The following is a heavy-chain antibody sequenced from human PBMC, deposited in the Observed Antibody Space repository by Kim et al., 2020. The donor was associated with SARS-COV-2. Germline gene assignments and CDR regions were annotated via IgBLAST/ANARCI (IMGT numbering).Heavy chain of an antibody. J-gene: IGHJ4*02. D-gene: IGHD1-26*01. CDR3: AGIRGSGTYSTY. Sequence: NYADSVKGRFTISRDNAKNTLYLQMNSLRVEYTAVYYCAGIRGSGTYSTYWGQGTLVTVSS. V-gene: IGHV3-74*01.